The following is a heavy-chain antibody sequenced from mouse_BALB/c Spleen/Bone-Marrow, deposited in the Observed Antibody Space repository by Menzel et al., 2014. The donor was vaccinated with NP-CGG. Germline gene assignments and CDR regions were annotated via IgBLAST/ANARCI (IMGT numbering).Heavy chain of an antibody. CDR3: ARHAYYDQTEVSFVY. Sequence: EVKVVESGGNLVKSGGSLKLSCAASGFTFSSYGMSWVRQTPEKRLEWVATISSGGSYTFYPDSVKGRFTISRDNAKNNLYLQLSSLRSEDTALYYCARHAYYDQTEVSFVYWGQGTLVTVSA. CDR1: GFTFSSYG. J-gene: IGHJ3*01. CDR2: ISSGGSYT. D-gene: IGHD2-4*01. V-gene: IGHV5-9-2*01.